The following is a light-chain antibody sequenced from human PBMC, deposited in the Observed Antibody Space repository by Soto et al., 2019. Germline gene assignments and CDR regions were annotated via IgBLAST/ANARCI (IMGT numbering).Light chain of an antibody. Sequence: QSVLTQPPSASGSPGQSVTISCTGTSSDVGGYNYVSWYQHHPGKGPKLMIYEVSKRPSGVPDRFSGSKSGNTAYLTVSGLQEEDEADYYCSSYAGTNTIFGGGTKVTVL. CDR2: EVS. J-gene: IGLJ2*01. CDR3: SSYAGTNTI. CDR1: SSDVGGYNY. V-gene: IGLV2-8*01.